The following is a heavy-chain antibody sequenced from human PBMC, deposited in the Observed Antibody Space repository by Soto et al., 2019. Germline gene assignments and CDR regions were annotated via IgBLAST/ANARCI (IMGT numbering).Heavy chain of an antibody. CDR3: ARHDSYGDSPPYYFDY. CDR2: IWYDGSNK. Sequence: PGGSLRLSCAASGFTFSSYGMHWVRQAPGKGLEWVAVIWYDGSNKYYADSVKGRFTISRDNSKNTLYLQMNSLRAEDTAMYYCARHDSYGDSPPYYFDYWGQGTLVTVSS. J-gene: IGHJ4*02. V-gene: IGHV3-33*01. CDR1: GFTFSSYG. D-gene: IGHD4-17*01.